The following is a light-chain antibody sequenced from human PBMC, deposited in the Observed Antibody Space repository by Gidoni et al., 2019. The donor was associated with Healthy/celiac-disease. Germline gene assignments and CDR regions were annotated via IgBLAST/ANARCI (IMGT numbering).Light chain of an antibody. Sequence: EIVLTQSPATLSLSPGERATLSCRASQSVSSYLAWYQQKPGQAPRILIYDASNRATGIPARFSGSGSGTDFTLTISSLEPEDFAVYYCQQRSNWPLTYXGXTKVEIK. J-gene: IGKJ4*01. CDR3: QQRSNWPLT. CDR2: DAS. CDR1: QSVSSY. V-gene: IGKV3-11*01.